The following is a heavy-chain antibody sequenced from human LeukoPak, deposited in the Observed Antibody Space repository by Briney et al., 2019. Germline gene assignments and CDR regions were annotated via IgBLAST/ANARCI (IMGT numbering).Heavy chain of an antibody. CDR3: AGSKYSSGWLDY. CDR1: DGSISSYY. CDR2: IYSSGST. Sequence: PSETLSLTCTVSDGSISSYYWSYIRQPPGKGLEWIGYIYSSGSTNYNPSLKSRVTISIDTSENQVSLKLRSATAADTAVYYCAGSKYSSGWLDYWGQGTLVTVSS. V-gene: IGHV4-59*01. D-gene: IGHD6-19*01. J-gene: IGHJ4*02.